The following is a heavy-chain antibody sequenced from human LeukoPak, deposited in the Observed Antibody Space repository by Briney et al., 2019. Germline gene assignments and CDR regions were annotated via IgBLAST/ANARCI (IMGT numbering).Heavy chain of an antibody. CDR2: IHYNGGS. Sequence: PSETLCLTCTVSAGSITNYFWTWVRQSPGKGLEWIGYIHYNGGSDSDPSLKSRVTISLDTWNNQFSLRLTSVTAEDTAVYYCAGGELAGTGYWGQGALGNVSS. J-gene: IGHJ4*03. D-gene: IGHD6-19*01. CDR3: AGGELAGTGY. CDR1: AGSITNYF. V-gene: IGHV4-59*03.